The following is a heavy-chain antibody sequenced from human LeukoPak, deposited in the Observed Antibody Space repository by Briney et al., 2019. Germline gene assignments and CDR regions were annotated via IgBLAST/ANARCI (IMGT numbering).Heavy chain of an antibody. CDR1: GGSISSGGYS. CDR3: ATVGSGSYSGY. J-gene: IGHJ4*02. V-gene: IGHV4-31*03. CDR2: TYYSGST. Sequence: SETLSLTCTVSGGSISSGGYSWSWIRQHPGKGLEWIGYTYYSGSTYYNPSLKSRVTISVDTSKNQFSLKLSSVTAADTAVYYCATVGSGSYSGYWGQGTLVTVSS. D-gene: IGHD1-26*01.